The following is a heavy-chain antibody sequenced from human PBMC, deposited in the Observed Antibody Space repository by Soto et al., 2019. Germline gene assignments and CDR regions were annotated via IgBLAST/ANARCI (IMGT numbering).Heavy chain of an antibody. CDR2: ISGSGATT. V-gene: IGHV3-23*01. J-gene: IGHJ4*02. D-gene: IGHD3-3*01. CDR1: GFSFSGYA. Sequence: GGSLRLSCTASGFSFSGYAMSWVRQAPGKGLEWVSTISGSGATTYYADSVGGRFTISRDNSDNTLWLQMSSLRAEDTAVYYCAKSRSGYTKNYFDFWGQGIPVTVSS. CDR3: AKSRSGYTKNYFDF.